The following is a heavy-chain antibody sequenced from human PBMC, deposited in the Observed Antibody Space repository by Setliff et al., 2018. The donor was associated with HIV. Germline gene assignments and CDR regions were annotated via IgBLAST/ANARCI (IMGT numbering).Heavy chain of an antibody. Sequence: KLGGSLRLSCAASGFTFRNYKFNWVRQAPGRGLEWVSSISIGSGGAIDYADSVQGRFTISRDNSKNSLYLQMNSLRVEDTAVYYCARDYLYYNLYDGSPVYGMDVWGQVTTVTVSS. V-gene: IGHV3-21*01. CDR3: ARDYLYYNLYDGSPVYGMDV. D-gene: IGHD3-3*01. J-gene: IGHJ6*02. CDR1: GFTFRNYK. CDR2: ISIGSGGAI.